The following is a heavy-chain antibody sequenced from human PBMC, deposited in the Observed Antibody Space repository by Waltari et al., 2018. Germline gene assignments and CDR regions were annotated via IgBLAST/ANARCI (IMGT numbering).Heavy chain of an antibody. V-gene: IGHV4-39*07. J-gene: IGHJ4*02. CDR1: GGSISSSSYY. D-gene: IGHD4-4*01. CDR2: IYYSGST. Sequence: QLQLQESGPGLVKPSETLSLTCTVSGGSISSSSYYWGWICQPPGKGLEWIGSIYYSGSTYYNPSLKSRVTISVDTSKNQFSLKLSSVTAADTAVYYCARSPVTSFDYWGQGTLVTVSS. CDR3: ARSPVTSFDY.